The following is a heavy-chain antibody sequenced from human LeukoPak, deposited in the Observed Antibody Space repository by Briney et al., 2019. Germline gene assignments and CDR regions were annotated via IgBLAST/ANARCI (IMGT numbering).Heavy chain of an antibody. J-gene: IGHJ6*03. Sequence: RSSETLSLTCTVSGGSISSYYWSWIRQPPGKGLEWIGYIYYSGSTNYNPSLKSRVTISVDTSKNQFSLKLSSVTAADTAVYYCASGEMKYYDFWSGYYYYYMDVWGKGTTVTISS. CDR1: GGSISSYY. V-gene: IGHV4-59*01. CDR2: IYYSGST. D-gene: IGHD3-3*01. CDR3: ASGEMKYYDFWSGYYYYYMDV.